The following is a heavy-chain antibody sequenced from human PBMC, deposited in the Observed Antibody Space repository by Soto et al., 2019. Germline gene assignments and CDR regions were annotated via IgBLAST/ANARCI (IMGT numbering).Heavy chain of an antibody. CDR1: GFTFSSYA. V-gene: IGHV3-23*01. J-gene: IGHJ4*02. CDR2: ISGSGGST. D-gene: IGHD3-10*01. Sequence: GGSLRLSCAASGFTFSSYAMSWVRQAPGKGLEWVSAISGSGGSTYYADSGKGRFTISRANSKNTLKLQMNSLRAEDTAVYYCAKVILRWPMVRGVKPFDYWGQGTLVTVSS. CDR3: AKVILRWPMVRGVKPFDY.